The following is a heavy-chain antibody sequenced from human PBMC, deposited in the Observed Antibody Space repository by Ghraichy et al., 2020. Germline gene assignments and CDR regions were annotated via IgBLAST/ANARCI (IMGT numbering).Heavy chain of an antibody. D-gene: IGHD6-19*01. CDR2: ISSSSSYI. CDR1: GFTFSSYS. Sequence: LSLTCAASGFTFSSYSMNWVRQAPGKGLEWVSSISSSSSYIYYADSVKGRFTISRDNAKNSLYLQMNSLRAEDTAVYYCAREIAVAQYDYWGQGTLVTVSS. V-gene: IGHV3-21*01. CDR3: AREIAVAQYDY. J-gene: IGHJ4*02.